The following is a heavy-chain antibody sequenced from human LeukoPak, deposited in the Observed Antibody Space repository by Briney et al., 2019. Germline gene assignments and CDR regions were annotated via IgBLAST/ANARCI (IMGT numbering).Heavy chain of an antibody. V-gene: IGHV4-30-4*07. Sequence: KPSETLSLTCAVSGGSISSGGYSWNWIRQPPGKGLEWIGYIYNSGSTSYNPSLKSRITISVDTSKNQFSLRLSSVTAADTAMYYCVKSGGYGLIDYWGQGTLVTVSS. CDR2: IYNSGST. J-gene: IGHJ4*02. CDR3: VKSGGYGLIDY. CDR1: GGSISSGGYS. D-gene: IGHD6-19*01.